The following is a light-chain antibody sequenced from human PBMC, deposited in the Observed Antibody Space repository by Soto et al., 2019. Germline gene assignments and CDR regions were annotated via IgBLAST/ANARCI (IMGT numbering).Light chain of an antibody. CDR3: SSYTSSSSYV. V-gene: IGLV2-14*03. Sequence: QSVLTQPASVSGSPGQSITISCTGTSSDVGGYKYVSWYQQYPGKAPNLMIYDVSNRPSGVSNRFSGSKSGNTASLTISGLQAEDEADYYCSSYTSSSSYVFGTGTKLTVL. CDR2: DVS. CDR1: SSDVGGYKY. J-gene: IGLJ1*01.